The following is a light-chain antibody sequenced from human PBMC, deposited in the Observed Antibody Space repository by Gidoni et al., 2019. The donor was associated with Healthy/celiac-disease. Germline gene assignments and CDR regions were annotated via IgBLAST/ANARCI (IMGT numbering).Light chain of an antibody. V-gene: IGKV1-6*01. Sequence: AIQMTQSPSSLSASVGDRVTITCRASQGIRNDLGWYQQKPGKAPKLLIYAASSLQSGVPSRFSGSGSGTAFTLSISSLQPEAFATYYCLQDYNYPWTFGQGTKVEIK. CDR2: AAS. CDR1: QGIRND. J-gene: IGKJ1*01. CDR3: LQDYNYPWT.